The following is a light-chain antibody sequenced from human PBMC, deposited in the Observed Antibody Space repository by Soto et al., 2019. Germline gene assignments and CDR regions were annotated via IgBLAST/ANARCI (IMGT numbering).Light chain of an antibody. V-gene: IGLV1-40*01. CDR1: SSNIGAGYD. Sequence: QSVLTQPPSVSGAPGQRVTISCTGSSSNIGAGYDVHWYQQLPGTAPKLLFYGNRNRPSGVPDRFSGSTSGTSASLAITGLQAEDEADYYCQSYDSSRSGGVFGGGTKLTVL. J-gene: IGLJ3*02. CDR2: GNR. CDR3: QSYDSSRSGGV.